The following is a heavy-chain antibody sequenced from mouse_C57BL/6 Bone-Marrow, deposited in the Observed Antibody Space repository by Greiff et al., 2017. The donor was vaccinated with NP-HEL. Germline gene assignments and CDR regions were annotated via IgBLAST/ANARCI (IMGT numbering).Heavy chain of an antibody. CDR2: ISDGGSYT. D-gene: IGHD2-3*01. CDR1: GFTFSSYA. V-gene: IGHV5-4*03. CDR3: ARDMMSYAMDY. Sequence: DVKLVESGGGLVKPGGSLKLSCAASGFTFSSYAMSWVRQTPEKRLEWVATISDGGSYTYYPDNVKGRFTISRDNAKNNLYLQMSHLKSEDTAMYYCARDMMSYAMDYWGQGTSVTVSS. J-gene: IGHJ4*01.